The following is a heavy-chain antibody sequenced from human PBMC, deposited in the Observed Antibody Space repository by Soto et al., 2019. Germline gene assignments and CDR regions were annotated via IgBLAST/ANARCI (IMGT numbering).Heavy chain of an antibody. J-gene: IGHJ4*02. V-gene: IGHV4-34*01. D-gene: IGHD4-17*01. CDR1: GGSFSGYY. CDR3: ARGYGDYVWVY. CDR2: INHSGST. Sequence: QVQLQQWGAGLLKPSETLSLTCAVYGGSFSGYYWSWIRQPPGKGLEWIGEINHSGSTNYNPSLKSRVTISVDTSKHQFSLKLSSVTAADTPVYYCARGYGDYVWVYWGQGTLVTVSS.